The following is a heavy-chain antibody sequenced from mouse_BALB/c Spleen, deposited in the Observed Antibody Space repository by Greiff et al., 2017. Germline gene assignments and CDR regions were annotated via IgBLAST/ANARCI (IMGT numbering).Heavy chain of an antibody. J-gene: IGHJ4*01. V-gene: IGHV1S81*02. CDR3: ARKRTTVVATEAMDY. Sequence: QVQLQQPGAELVKPGASVKLSCKASGYTFTSYWMHWVKQRPGQGLEWIGEITPSNGRTNYNEKFKSKATLTVDKSSSTAYMQLSSLTSEDSAVYYYARKRTTVVATEAMDYWGQGTSVTVSS. CDR2: ITPSNGRT. CDR1: GYTFTSYW. D-gene: IGHD1-1*01.